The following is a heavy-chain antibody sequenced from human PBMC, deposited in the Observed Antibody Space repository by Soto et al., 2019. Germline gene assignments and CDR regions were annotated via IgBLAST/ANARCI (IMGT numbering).Heavy chain of an antibody. Sequence: EVQLLESGGGLVQPGGSLRLSCAASGFTFSAYAMGWVRQAPGKGLEWVLTIHGGGGATHYADSVKGRVTISRDDSKNTLYAQMNSLRAEDTAVYYCAKFEGHPLEYWYLDFWGRGTLVTVSS. V-gene: IGHV3-23*01. CDR2: IHGGGGAT. CDR3: AKFEGHPLEYWYLDF. J-gene: IGHJ2*01. D-gene: IGHD1-1*01. CDR1: GFTFSAYA.